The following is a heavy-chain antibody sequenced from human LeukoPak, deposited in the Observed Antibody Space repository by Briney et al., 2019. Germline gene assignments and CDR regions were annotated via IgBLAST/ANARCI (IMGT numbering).Heavy chain of an antibody. Sequence: GGSLRLSCAASGFTFSSYTMHWVRQAPGKGLEWVAAISYDVSNKYYADSVKGRFTISRDNSKNTLYLQMNSLRAEDTAVYYCARVSVAAASGPFPLDYWGQGTLVTVSS. CDR3: ARVSVAAASGPFPLDY. J-gene: IGHJ4*02. V-gene: IGHV3-30*04. CDR1: GFTFSSYT. CDR2: ISYDVSNK. D-gene: IGHD6-13*01.